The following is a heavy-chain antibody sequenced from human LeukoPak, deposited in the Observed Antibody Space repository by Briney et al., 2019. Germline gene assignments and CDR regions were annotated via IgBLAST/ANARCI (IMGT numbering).Heavy chain of an antibody. J-gene: IGHJ3*02. Sequence: GGSLRLSCAASGFTFSNYNMNWVRQAPGKGLEWVSSISSSSSYMYYADSVKGQFTISRDNAKNSLYLQMNSLRAEDTAVYYCAREPSRGNYDSSENAFDIWGQGTMVTVSS. CDR3: AREPSRGNYDSSENAFDI. D-gene: IGHD3-22*01. CDR1: GFTFSNYN. V-gene: IGHV3-21*01. CDR2: ISSSSSYM.